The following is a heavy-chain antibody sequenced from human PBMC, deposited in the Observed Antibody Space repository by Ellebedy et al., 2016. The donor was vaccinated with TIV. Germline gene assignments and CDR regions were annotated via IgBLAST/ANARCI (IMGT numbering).Heavy chain of an antibody. CDR3: ARDRVGYRDFDY. D-gene: IGHD5-24*01. J-gene: IGHJ4*02. CDR2: ISYDGSNK. Sequence: GGSLRLSXAASGFTFSSYAMHWVRQAPGKGLEWVAVISYDGSNKYYADSVKGRFTISRDNSKNTLYLQMNSLRAEDTAVYYCARDRVGYRDFDYWGQGTLVTVSS. V-gene: IGHV3-30-3*01. CDR1: GFTFSSYA.